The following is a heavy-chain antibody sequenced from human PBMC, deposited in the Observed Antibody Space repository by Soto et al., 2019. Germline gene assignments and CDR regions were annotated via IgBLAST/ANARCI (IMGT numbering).Heavy chain of an antibody. D-gene: IGHD3-22*01. Sequence: SETLSLTCTVSGGSISSGDYYWSWIRQPPGKGLEWIGYIYYSGSTYYNPSLKSRVTISVDTSKNQFSLKLSSVTAADTAVYYCARERRYYDSSGYYQAEYFQHWGQGTLVTVSS. CDR2: IYYSGST. J-gene: IGHJ1*01. V-gene: IGHV4-30-4*01. CDR3: ARERRYYDSSGYYQAEYFQH. CDR1: GGSISSGDYY.